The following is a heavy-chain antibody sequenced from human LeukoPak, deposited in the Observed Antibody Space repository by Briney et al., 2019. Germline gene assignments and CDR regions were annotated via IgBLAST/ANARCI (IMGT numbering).Heavy chain of an antibody. CDR3: ARPRDDSSGSYPDDAFDI. CDR2: IRASGNT. J-gene: IGHJ3*02. D-gene: IGHD3-22*01. CDR1: GVTFTNYA. V-gene: IGHV3-23*01. Sequence: PVRSPRLSCAASGVTFTNYALSWVRQAPGTGLKGVSDIRASGNTYYADPVKGRFTISRDNSKPTLSLQMNSLRAGDTAIYFCARPRDDSSGSYPDDAFDIWGQGKMVPVSS.